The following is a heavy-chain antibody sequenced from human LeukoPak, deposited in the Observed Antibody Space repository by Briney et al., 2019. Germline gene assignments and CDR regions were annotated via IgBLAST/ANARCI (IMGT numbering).Heavy chain of an antibody. V-gene: IGHV4-38-2*01. D-gene: IGHD3-16*01. CDR2: IYRHDIN. J-gene: IGHJ4*02. CDR1: GYSLGTNYY. CDR3: ARYDSRGSASAKFDY. Sequence: PSQTLSLTCAVSGYSLGTNYYWGWIRQSPGKVLEWIGRIYRHDINSYNPSLRGRVYMSVDTSQNQFYLQLTSVTAADTAVYYCARYDSRGSASAKFDYWGQGIMVTVSS.